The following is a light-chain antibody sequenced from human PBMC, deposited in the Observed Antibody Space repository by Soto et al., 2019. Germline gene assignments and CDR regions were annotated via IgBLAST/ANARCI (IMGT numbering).Light chain of an antibody. CDR3: QQSYNKLIT. Sequence: RRNINCRASQSISSWSAWYNQKQGKAPKILIYKASTLRSGVPSRFRGRRSGTECTLTISRLQPEDVVTDYCQQSYNKLITFGHGTRLEIK. V-gene: IGKV1-5*03. CDR2: KAS. J-gene: IGKJ5*01. CDR1: QSISSW.